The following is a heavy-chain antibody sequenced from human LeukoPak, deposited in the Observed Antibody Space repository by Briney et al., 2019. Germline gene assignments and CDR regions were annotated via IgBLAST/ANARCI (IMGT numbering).Heavy chain of an antibody. Sequence: GGSLRLSCVASGFKFSTYGMHWVRQAPGKGLEWVAFIRYDGSNKYYADSVKGRFTISRDNSKNTLYVQMNSLRAEDTAVYYCARWRRGGWSLDYWGQGTLVTVSS. V-gene: IGHV3-33*08. CDR3: ARWRRGGWSLDY. J-gene: IGHJ4*02. CDR2: IRYDGSNK. CDR1: GFKFSTYG. D-gene: IGHD6-19*01.